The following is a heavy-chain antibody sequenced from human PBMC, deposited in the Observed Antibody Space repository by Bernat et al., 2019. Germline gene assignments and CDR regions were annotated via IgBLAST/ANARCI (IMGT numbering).Heavy chain of an antibody. J-gene: IGHJ6*02. Sequence: EVHLVETGGGLIQPGGSLRLSCAASGFTVSNYMTWVRQGSGKGLEWVSVIYSAGCTSYADSVKGRFTNSRDISTNNLYLRMNSLGSADTAVYFWARGGGDHYYYGMDVWGQGTTVTVSS. CDR3: ARGGGDHYYYGMDV. V-gene: IGHV3-53*02. D-gene: IGHD3-16*01. CDR2: IYSAGCT. CDR1: GFTVSNY.